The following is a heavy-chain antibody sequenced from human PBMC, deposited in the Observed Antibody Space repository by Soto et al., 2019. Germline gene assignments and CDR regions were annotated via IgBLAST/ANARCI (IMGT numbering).Heavy chain of an antibody. V-gene: IGHV3-23*01. CDR3: AKAAVAGKLGPYYFDY. J-gene: IGHJ4*02. CDR1: GFTFSSYA. D-gene: IGHD6-19*01. Sequence: LRLSCAASGFTFSSYAMSWVRQAPGKGLEWVSAISGSGGSTYYADSVKGRFTISRDNSKNTLYLQMNSLRAEDTAVYYCAKAAVAGKLGPYYFDYWGQGTLVTVSS. CDR2: ISGSGGST.